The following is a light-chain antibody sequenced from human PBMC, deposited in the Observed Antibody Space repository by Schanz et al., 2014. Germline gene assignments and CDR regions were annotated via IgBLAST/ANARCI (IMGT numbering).Light chain of an antibody. CDR3: AAWDDTLSGSWV. V-gene: IGLV1-47*01. CDR2: RSD. J-gene: IGLJ3*02. CDR1: SSNIGSNY. Sequence: QSVLTQPPSASGTPGQRVTISCSGSSSNIGSNYVSWYQQLPGTAPKLLIYRSDQRPSGVPDRFSGSKSGTSASLAVSGLRSEDEADYYCAAWDDTLSGSWVFGGGTKLTVL.